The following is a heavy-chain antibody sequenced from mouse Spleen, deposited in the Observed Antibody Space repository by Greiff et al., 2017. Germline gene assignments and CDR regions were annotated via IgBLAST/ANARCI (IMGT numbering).Heavy chain of an antibody. CDR3: ARGGYDYDWFAY. CDR1: GYTFTDYN. CDR2: ITPNSGGT. V-gene: IGHV1-18*01. J-gene: IGHJ3*01. D-gene: IGHD2-4*01. Sequence: EVKLVESGPELVKPGASVKIPCKASGYTFTDYNMDWVKQSHGKSLEWIGDITPNSGGTIYNQKFKGKATLTVDKSSSTTYMELRSLTSEDTAVYYCARGGYDYDWFAYWGQGTLLTVSA.